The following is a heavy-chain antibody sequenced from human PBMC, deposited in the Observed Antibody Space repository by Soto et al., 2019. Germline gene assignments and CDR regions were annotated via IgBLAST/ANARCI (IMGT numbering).Heavy chain of an antibody. Sequence: SETLSLTCAVSGGSISSGGYSWSWIRQPPGKGLEWIGYIYHSGSTYYNPSLKSRVTISVDRSKNQFSLKLSSVTAADTAVYYCARVTPTYYYGMDVWGKGTTVTVCS. D-gene: IGHD2-21*02. J-gene: IGHJ6*04. CDR2: IYHSGST. V-gene: IGHV4-30-2*01. CDR3: ARVTPTYYYGMDV. CDR1: GGSISSGGYS.